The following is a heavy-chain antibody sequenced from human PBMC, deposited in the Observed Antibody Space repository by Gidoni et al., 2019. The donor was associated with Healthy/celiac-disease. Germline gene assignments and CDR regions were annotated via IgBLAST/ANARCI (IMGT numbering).Heavy chain of an antibody. CDR1: GFTFSRDG. Sequence: QVQLVESGGGVVKPGRSLRLSCAASGFTFSRDGMHWVRQAPGKGLELVSVISYDGSNKYYADSVKGRFTISRDNSKNTLYLQMNSLRAEDTAVYYCAKDLVSRAAATNWFDPWGQGTLVTVSS. J-gene: IGHJ5*02. CDR3: AKDLVSRAAATNWFDP. V-gene: IGHV3-30*18. CDR2: ISYDGSNK. D-gene: IGHD2-2*01.